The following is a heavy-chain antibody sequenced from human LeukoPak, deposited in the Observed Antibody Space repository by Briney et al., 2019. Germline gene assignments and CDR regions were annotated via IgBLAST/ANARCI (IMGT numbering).Heavy chain of an antibody. D-gene: IGHD6-13*01. J-gene: IGHJ3*02. CDR3: AIVGYSSSWNAFDI. CDR2: MNPNSGNT. CDR1: GYTFTSYD. V-gene: IGHV1-8*01. Sequence: GASVKVSCKASGYTFTSYDINWVRQATGQGLEWMGWMNPNSGNTGYAQKFQGRVTMTRNTSISTAYMELSSLRSENTAVYYCAIVGYSSSWNAFDIWGQGTMVTVSS.